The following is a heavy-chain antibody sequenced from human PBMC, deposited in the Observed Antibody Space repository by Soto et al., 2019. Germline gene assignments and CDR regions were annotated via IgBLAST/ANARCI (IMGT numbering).Heavy chain of an antibody. D-gene: IGHD1-7*01. CDR3: ARSGSNWNYDWFDP. J-gene: IGHJ5*02. V-gene: IGHV4-34*01. Sequence: ETLSLTCAVYGGSFSGYYWSWIRQPPGKGLEWIGEINHSGSTNYNPSLKSRVTISVDTSKNQFSLKLSSVTAADTAVYYCARSGSNWNYDWFDPWGQGTLVTVSS. CDR2: INHSGST. CDR1: GGSFSGYY.